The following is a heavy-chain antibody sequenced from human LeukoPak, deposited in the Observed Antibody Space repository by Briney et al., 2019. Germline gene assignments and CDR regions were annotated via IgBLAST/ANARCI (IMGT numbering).Heavy chain of an antibody. CDR3: ARRGHGYGSPFDY. V-gene: IGHV3-66*04. CDR2: IYPDGNT. D-gene: IGHD5-18*01. CDR1: GFTVSSNY. J-gene: IGHJ4*02. Sequence: GRSLRLSCAASGFTVSSNYMNWVRQAPGKGLEWVSMIYPDGNTFYANSVKGRFTISRDKSENTLDLQMSSLRAEDTAVYFCARRGHGYGSPFDYWGQGTLVTVSS.